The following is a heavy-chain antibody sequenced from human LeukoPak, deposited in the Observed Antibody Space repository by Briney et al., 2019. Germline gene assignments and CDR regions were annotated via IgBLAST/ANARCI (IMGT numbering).Heavy chain of an antibody. CDR3: AGIGYGDYPATNWFDP. D-gene: IGHD4-17*01. V-gene: IGHV4-59*05. CDR1: GFTFSSYSMN. CDR2: IYYSGST. J-gene: IGHJ5*02. Sequence: GSLRLSCAASGFTFSSYSMNWVRQAPGKGLEWIGSIYYSGSTYYNPSLKSRVTISVDTSKNQFSLKLSSVTAADTAVYYCAGIGYGDYPATNWFDPWGQGTLVTVSS.